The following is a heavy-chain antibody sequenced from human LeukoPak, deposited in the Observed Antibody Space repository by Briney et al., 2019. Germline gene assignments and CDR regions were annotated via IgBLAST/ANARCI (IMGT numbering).Heavy chain of an antibody. CDR2: MNSDGSST. CDR1: GFTFSSHW. J-gene: IGHJ4*02. CDR3: TSDTVDTAVGIDY. D-gene: IGHD5-18*01. Sequence: PGGSLRLSCAASGFTFSSHWMHWVRQAPGKGLVWVSRMNSDGSSTSYADSVKGRFTISRDNAKNTLYLQMNSLRAEDTAVYYCTSDTVDTAVGIDYWGQGTLVTVSS. V-gene: IGHV3-74*01.